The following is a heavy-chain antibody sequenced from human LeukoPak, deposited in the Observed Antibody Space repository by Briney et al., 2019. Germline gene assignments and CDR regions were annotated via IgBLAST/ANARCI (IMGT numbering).Heavy chain of an antibody. Sequence: GGSLRLSCAASGFTFSSYAMSWVRQAPGKGLEWVSFISPNADRTSKADSVEGRFTISRDNPRNTLYLQMNSLRDDDTAVYYCAIMHGYYDGSGYWVQWGQGTLVTVSS. V-gene: IGHV3-23*01. CDR1: GFTFSSYA. CDR2: ISPNADRT. J-gene: IGHJ4*02. CDR3: AIMHGYYDGSGYWVQ. D-gene: IGHD3-22*01.